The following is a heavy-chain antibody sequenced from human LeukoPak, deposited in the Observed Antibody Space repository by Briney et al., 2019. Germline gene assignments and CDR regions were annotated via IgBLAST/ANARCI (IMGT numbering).Heavy chain of an antibody. CDR2: ISGSGGTI. Sequence: PGGSLRLSCVGSGFIFSSYAVNWVRQAPGKGLEWVSGISGSGGTIYYADSVKDRFTISRDNSRNTVYLQMNSLRGEDTAVYYCAKGWTAEAAYYIDYWGQGTLVAVSS. CDR3: AKGWTAEAAYYIDY. D-gene: IGHD6-13*01. V-gene: IGHV3-23*01. CDR1: GFIFSSYA. J-gene: IGHJ4*02.